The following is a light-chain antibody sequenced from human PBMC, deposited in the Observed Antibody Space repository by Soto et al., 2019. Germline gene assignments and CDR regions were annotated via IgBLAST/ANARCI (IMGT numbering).Light chain of an antibody. CDR3: SSWDNTLSVRV. Sequence: QSVPTQPPSASGTPGQRITISCSGSSSNIGAHYVYWYQQLPGTAPKLLIYKTDQRPSGVPDRISGSKSGTSASLAISGLRSEDEAVYYCSSWDNTLSVRVFGDGTQLTVL. CDR1: SSNIGAHY. V-gene: IGLV1-47*01. J-gene: IGLJ3*02. CDR2: KTD.